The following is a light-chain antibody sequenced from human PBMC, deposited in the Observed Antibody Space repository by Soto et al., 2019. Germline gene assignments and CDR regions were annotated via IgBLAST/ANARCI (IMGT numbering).Light chain of an antibody. V-gene: IGKV3-11*01. CDR1: QSVSDY. J-gene: IGKJ5*01. CDR3: QQRSNWPPIT. Sequence: IVLTQSPAIMSLSPGESASLSCRASQSVSDYLAWYQQKPGQAPRLFIYDVSKRATGIPARFSGSGSGTDFTLTISSLEPEDFAVYYCQQRSNWPPITFGQGTRLEIK. CDR2: DVS.